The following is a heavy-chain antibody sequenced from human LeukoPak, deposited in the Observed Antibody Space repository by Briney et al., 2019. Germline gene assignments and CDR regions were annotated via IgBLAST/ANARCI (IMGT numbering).Heavy chain of an antibody. V-gene: IGHV1-69*05. CDR1: GGTFSSYA. CDR2: IIPIFGTA. D-gene: IGHD3-22*01. Sequence: SVKVSCKASGGTFSSYAISWVRQAPGQGLEWMGGIIPIFGTANYAQKFQGRVTITTDESTSTAYMELSSLRSEDTAVYYCARDHVTYYYDSSGSYYWGQGTLVTVSS. J-gene: IGHJ4*02. CDR3: ARDHVTYYYDSSGSYY.